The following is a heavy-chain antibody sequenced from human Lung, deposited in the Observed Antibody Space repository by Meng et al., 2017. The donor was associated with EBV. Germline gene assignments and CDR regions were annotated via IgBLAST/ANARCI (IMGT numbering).Heavy chain of an antibody. CDR3: ARGDGGNGSDY. CDR2: INPNSGGT. Sequence: VQLVQSGAGVKKPGASVKVSCKASGYTFTDYYMHWVRQAPGQGLEWMGRINPNSGGTHYAQKFQGRLTMTRDTSTSTVYMELSSLRSEDTAVYYCARGDGGNGSDYWGQGTLVTVSS. D-gene: IGHD4-23*01. J-gene: IGHJ4*02. V-gene: IGHV1-2*06. CDR1: GYTFTDYY.